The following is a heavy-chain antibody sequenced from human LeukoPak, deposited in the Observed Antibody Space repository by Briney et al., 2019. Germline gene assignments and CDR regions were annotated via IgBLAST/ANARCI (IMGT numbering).Heavy chain of an antibody. CDR2: ISHDGSNK. V-gene: IGHV3-30*18. Sequence: GGSLRLSCTGSGFTFSTYGMHWVRQAPGKGLEWVAVISHDGSNKDYPDSVKGRFTISRDNSKNTLYLQMNSLRAEDTAVYYCAKDLLESSYSSYYYMDVWGKGTTVTVSS. CDR3: AKDLLESSYSSYYYMDV. D-gene: IGHD3-10*01. CDR1: GFTFSTYG. J-gene: IGHJ6*03.